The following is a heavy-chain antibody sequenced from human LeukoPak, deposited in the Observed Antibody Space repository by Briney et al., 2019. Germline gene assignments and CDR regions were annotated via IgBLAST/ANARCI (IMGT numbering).Heavy chain of an antibody. CDR2: INSDGSST. CDR3: ARCRDYGDPDAFDI. J-gene: IGHJ3*02. D-gene: IGHD4-17*01. V-gene: IGHV3-74*01. Sequence: GGSLRLSCAASGFTFSSYWMHWVRQAPGKGLVWVSRINSDGSSTSYADSVKGRFTISRDNAKNSLYLQMNSLRAEDTAVYYCARCRDYGDPDAFDIWGQGTMVTVSS. CDR1: GFTFSSYW.